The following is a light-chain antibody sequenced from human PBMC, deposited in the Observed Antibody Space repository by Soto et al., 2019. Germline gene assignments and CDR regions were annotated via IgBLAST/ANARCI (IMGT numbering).Light chain of an antibody. CDR2: GAS. CDR1: QSVSSN. V-gene: IGKV3-15*01. J-gene: IGKJ1*01. CDR3: QQYNDWPRT. Sequence: DIVMTQSPATLSVSPAERATLSCRASQSVSSNLAWYQQKRGQAPRLLMYGASTRATGIPVRFSGSGSGTEFTLIISSLQSEDFAVYYCQQYNDWPRTFGQGTKVEIK.